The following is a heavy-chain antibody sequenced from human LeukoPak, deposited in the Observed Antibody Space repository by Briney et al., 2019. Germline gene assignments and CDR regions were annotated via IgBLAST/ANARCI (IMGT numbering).Heavy chain of an antibody. CDR1: GGSASSGSYY. CDR3: ARANNVVRAPLFFDY. V-gene: IGHV4-61*01. J-gene: IGHJ4*02. CDR2: IYYSGST. Sequence: SETLSLTCTVSGGSASSGSYYWSWIRQPPGKGLEWIGYIYYSGSTNYNPSLKSRVTISVDTSKNQFSLKLSSVTAADTAVYYCARANNVVRAPLFFDYWGQGTLVTVSS. D-gene: IGHD3-10*01.